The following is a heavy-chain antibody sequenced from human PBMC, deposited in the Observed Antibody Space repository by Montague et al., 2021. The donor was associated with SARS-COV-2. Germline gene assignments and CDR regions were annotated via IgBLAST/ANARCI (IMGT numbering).Heavy chain of an antibody. Sequence: PALVKSTQTLTLTCTFSGFSLSTSGMCVSWIRQPPGKALEWLALIDWDDDKYYSTSLKTRLTISKDTSKHQVVLTMTNMDPVDTATYYCARTYYDILTGYYTYDYWGQGTLVTVSS. CDR2: IDWDDDK. CDR1: GFSLSTSGMC. D-gene: IGHD3-9*01. J-gene: IGHJ4*02. CDR3: ARTYYDILTGYYTYDY. V-gene: IGHV2-70*01.